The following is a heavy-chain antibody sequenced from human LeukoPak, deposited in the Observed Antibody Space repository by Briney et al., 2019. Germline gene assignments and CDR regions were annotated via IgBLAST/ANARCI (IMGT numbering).Heavy chain of an antibody. D-gene: IGHD6-19*01. CDR2: MNPNSGNT. CDR1: GYTFTNYD. J-gene: IGHJ4*02. V-gene: IGHV1-8*01. Sequence: ASVKVSCKASGYTFTNYDINWVRQATGQGLEWMGWMNPNSGNTGYAQKFQGRVTMTRNTSITTAYMELSSLRSEGTAVYYCARRRGWPNYFDYWGQGTLVTVSS. CDR3: ARRRGWPNYFDY.